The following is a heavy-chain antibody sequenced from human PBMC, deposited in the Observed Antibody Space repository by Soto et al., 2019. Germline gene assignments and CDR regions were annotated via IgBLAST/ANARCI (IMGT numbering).Heavy chain of an antibody. CDR3: ARPHSGYRLYYFDY. CDR1: GGSISSSSYY. D-gene: IGHD5-12*01. J-gene: IGHJ4*02. V-gene: IGHV4-39*01. Sequence: SETLSLTCTVSGGSISSSSYYWGWIRQPPGKGLEWIGSIYYSGSTYYNPSLKSRVTISVDTSKNQFSLKLSSVTAADTAVYYCARPHSGYRLYYFDYWGQGTLVTVSS. CDR2: IYYSGST.